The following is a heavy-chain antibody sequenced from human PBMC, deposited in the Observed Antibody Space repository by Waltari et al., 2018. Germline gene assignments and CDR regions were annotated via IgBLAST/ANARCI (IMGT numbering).Heavy chain of an antibody. V-gene: IGHV4-38-2*01. CDR1: GYSISSGYY. D-gene: IGHD3-9*01. CDR2: IYHSGST. CDR3: ARHRRFDWNDAFDI. J-gene: IGHJ3*02. Sequence: QVQLQESGPGLVKPSETLSLTCAVSGYSISSGYYWGWIRQPPGKGLEWIGSIYHSGSTYSTPSLKSRVTISVDTSKTQFSLKLSSVTAADTALYYCARHRRFDWNDAFDIWGQGTMVTVSS.